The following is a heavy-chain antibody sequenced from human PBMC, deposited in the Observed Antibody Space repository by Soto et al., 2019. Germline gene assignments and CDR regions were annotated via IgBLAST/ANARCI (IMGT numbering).Heavy chain of an antibody. CDR1: AGSVSRNNAA. CDR3: ARVLHMRAVAGIYYYYYYGIDV. CDR2: TYYRSKWYN. V-gene: IGHV6-1*01. D-gene: IGHD6-19*01. J-gene: IGHJ6*04. Sequence: TLSLTCDITAGSVSRNNAAWNWIRQSPSRGLEWLGRTYYRSKWYNDYAVSVKSRITINPDTSKNQFSLQLNSVTPEDTAVYYCARVLHMRAVAGIYYYYYYGIDVWCKGTTFTVYS.